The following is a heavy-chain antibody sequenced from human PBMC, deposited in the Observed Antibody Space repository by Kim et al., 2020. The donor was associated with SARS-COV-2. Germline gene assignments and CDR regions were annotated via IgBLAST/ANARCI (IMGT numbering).Heavy chain of an antibody. CDR3: ARGDSGSYAIDY. D-gene: IGHD1-26*01. CDR2: IYYSGST. V-gene: IGHV4-59*01. Sequence: SETLSLTCTVSGGSISSYYWSWIRQPPGKGLEWIGYIYYSGSTNYNPSLKSRVTILVDTSKNQFSLKLSSVTAADTAVYYCARGDSGSYAIDYWGQGTLVTVSS. CDR1: GGSISSYY. J-gene: IGHJ4*02.